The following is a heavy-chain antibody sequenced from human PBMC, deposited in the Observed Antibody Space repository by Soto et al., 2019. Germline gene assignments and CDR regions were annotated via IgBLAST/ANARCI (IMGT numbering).Heavy chain of an antibody. D-gene: IGHD2-2*01. CDR2: IYYSGST. J-gene: IGHJ6*02. CDR3: ARACSSTSGYYYGMDV. V-gene: IGHV4-31*03. CDR1: GGSISSGGYY. Sequence: PSETLSLTCTVSGGSISSGGYYWSWIRQHPGKGLEWIGYIYYSGSTYYNPSLKSRVTISVDTSKNQFPLKLSSVTAADTAVYYCARACSSTSGYYYGMDVWGQGTTVTVSS.